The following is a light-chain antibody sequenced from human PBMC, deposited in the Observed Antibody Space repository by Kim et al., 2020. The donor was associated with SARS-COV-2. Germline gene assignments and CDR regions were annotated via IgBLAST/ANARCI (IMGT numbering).Light chain of an antibody. CDR1: ISDN. Sequence: ISDNLAWHQQKPGKVPKLLIHGASTLQSGVPSRFSGSGSGTDFTLTISSLQPEDVATYYCQSYGTASWTFGQGTKVDIK. CDR2: GAS. V-gene: IGKV1-27*01. J-gene: IGKJ1*01. CDR3: QSYGTASWT.